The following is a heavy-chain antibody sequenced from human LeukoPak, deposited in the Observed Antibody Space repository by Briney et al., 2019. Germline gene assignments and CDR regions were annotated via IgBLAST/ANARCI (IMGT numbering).Heavy chain of an antibody. D-gene: IGHD2-2*01. V-gene: IGHV1-69*13. CDR1: GGTFSSYA. J-gene: IGHJ5*02. CDR3: AVHIVVVPAAINAVFGP. Sequence: SVKVSCKASGGTFSSYAISWVRQAPGQGLEWMGGIIPTFGTANYAQKSQGRVTITADESTSTAYMELSSLRSEDTAVYYCAVHIVVVPAAINAVFGPWGQGTLVTVSS. CDR2: IIPTFGTA.